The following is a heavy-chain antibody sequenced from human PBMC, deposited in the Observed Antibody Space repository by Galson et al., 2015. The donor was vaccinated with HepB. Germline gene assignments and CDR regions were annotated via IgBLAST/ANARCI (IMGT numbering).Heavy chain of an antibody. J-gene: IGHJ2*01. CDR2: INSDGSST. V-gene: IGHV3-74*01. CDR1: GFTFSSYW. Sequence: SLRLSCAASGFTFSSYWMHWVRQAPGKGLVWVSRINSDGSSTSYADSVKGRFTISRDNAKNTLYLQMNSLRAEDTAVYYCARKVTVAGPWYFDLWGRGTLVTVSS. CDR3: ARKVTVAGPWYFDL. D-gene: IGHD6-19*01.